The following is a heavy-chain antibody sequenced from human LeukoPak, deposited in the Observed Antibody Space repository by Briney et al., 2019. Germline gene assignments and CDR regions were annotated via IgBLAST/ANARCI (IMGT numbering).Heavy chain of an antibody. D-gene: IGHD6-13*01. CDR3: ATLWSPRGGKPLAAAGKN. J-gene: IGHJ4*02. Sequence: GGSLRLSCAASGFTFSSYAMHWVRQAPGKGLEWVAVISYDGSNKYYADSVKGRFTISRDNSKNTLYLQMNSLRAEDTAVYYCATLWSPRGGKPLAAAGKNWGQGTLVTVSS. CDR2: ISYDGSNK. CDR1: GFTFSSYA. V-gene: IGHV3-30-3*01.